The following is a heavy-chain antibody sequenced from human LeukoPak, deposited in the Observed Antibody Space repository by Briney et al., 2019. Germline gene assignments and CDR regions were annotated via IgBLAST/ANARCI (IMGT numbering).Heavy chain of an antibody. V-gene: IGHV4-39*01. D-gene: IGHD4-17*01. Sequence: SETLSLTCTVSRDSISRGSYYWGWVRQPPGKGLEWIGTIYYSGSTYYNPSLKSRVTISVDTAKNYFSLSLRSVTAADTALYYCARQDYVSSYFDPWGQGTLVTVSS. CDR3: ARQDYVSSYFDP. CDR1: RDSISRGSYY. CDR2: IYYSGST. J-gene: IGHJ5*02.